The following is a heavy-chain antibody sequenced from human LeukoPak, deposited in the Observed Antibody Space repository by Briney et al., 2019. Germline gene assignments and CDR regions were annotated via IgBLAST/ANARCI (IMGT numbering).Heavy chain of an antibody. CDR3: ARLGIITAAGSNDY. Sequence: PGGSLRLSCAASEFTFGDYYMSWIRQAPGKGLEWVSYISYSGDTIYYADSVKGRFTVSRDNAKNSLYLQMNSLRAEDTAVYYCARLGIITAAGSNDYWGQGTLVTVSS. CDR1: EFTFGDYY. CDR2: ISYSGDTI. D-gene: IGHD6-13*01. J-gene: IGHJ4*02. V-gene: IGHV3-11*01.